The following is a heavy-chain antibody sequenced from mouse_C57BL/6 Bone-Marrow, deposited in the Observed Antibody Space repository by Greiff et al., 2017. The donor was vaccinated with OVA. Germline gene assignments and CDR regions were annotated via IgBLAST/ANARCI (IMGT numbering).Heavy chain of an antibody. CDR2: IYPRSGNT. CDR3: AWPDCYYLYWYFDV. J-gene: IGHJ1*03. CDR1: GYTFTSYG. D-gene: IGHD2-3*01. V-gene: IGHV1-81*01. Sequence: VQVVESGAELARPGASVKLSCKASGYTFTSYGISWVKQRTGQGLEWIGEIYPRSGNTYYNEKFKGKATLTAEKSSSTAYMELRSLTSEDSAVYFCAWPDCYYLYWYFDVWGTGTTVTVSS.